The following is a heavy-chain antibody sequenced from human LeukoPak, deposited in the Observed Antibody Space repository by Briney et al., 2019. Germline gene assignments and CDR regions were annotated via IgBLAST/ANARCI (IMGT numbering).Heavy chain of an antibody. Sequence: SETLSLTCAVYGGSFSGYYWSWIRQPPGKGLEWIGEINHSGSTNYNPSLKSRVTISVDTSKNQFSLKLSSVTAADTAVYYCARTYYYGSGSIGVWFDPWGQGTLVTVSS. D-gene: IGHD3-10*01. CDR3: ARTYYYGSGSIGVWFDP. CDR2: INHSGST. CDR1: GGSFSGYY. J-gene: IGHJ5*02. V-gene: IGHV4-34*01.